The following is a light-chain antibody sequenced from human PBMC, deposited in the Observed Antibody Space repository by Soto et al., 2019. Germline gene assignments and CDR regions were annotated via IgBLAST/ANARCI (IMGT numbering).Light chain of an antibody. V-gene: IGKV1-39*01. Sequence: DIQMTQSPSSVSASVGDSVSFACQSSQTVKNNVNWYQHKRGKAPKLLISGSSNLQNGVPPRFSGSGTGTDFTLTINSLQPEDPATYYCQQTYRHPRTFGQGTSVDIK. CDR1: QTVKNN. J-gene: IGKJ1*01. CDR3: QQTYRHPRT. CDR2: GSS.